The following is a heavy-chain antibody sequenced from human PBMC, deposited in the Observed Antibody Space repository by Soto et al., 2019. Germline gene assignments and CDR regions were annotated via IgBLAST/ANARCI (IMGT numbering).Heavy chain of an antibody. D-gene: IGHD4-17*01. CDR1: GYSFTNYW. J-gene: IGHJ5*02. V-gene: IGHV5-51*01. Sequence: GESLKISCKGSGYSFTNYWIAWVRQMPGHGLEYMGIIYPSDSDTRYSPSFQGQVTISADKSISTAYLQWSSLKASDTAIYYCARHGFYGDYSSNYFDPWGQGTLVTVSS. CDR3: ARHGFYGDYSSNYFDP. CDR2: IYPSDSDT.